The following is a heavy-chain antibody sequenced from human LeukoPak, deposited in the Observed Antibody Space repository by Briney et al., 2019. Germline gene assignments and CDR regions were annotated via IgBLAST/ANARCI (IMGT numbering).Heavy chain of an antibody. D-gene: IGHD4-17*01. V-gene: IGHV3-23*01. CDR3: ASTHDYGDYGSFDY. Sequence: GGSLRLSCAASGFTFSSYAMSWVRQAPGKGLEWVSAISGSGGSTYYADSVKGRFTITRDNSKNTLYLQMNSLRAEDTAVYYCASTHDYGDYGSFDYWGQGTLVTVSS. J-gene: IGHJ4*02. CDR2: ISGSGGST. CDR1: GFTFSSYA.